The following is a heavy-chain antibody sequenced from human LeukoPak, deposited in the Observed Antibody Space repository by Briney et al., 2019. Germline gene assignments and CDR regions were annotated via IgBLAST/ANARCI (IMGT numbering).Heavy chain of an antibody. D-gene: IGHD5-18*01. CDR3: ARDLRGYSYGNFDY. CDR1: GGSFSGYY. CDR2: INHSGST. Sequence: SETLSLTCAVYGGSFSGYYWSWIRQPPGKGLEWIGEINHSGSTNYNPSLKSRVTISVDMSKNQFSLKLSSVTAADTAVYYCARDLRGYSYGNFDYWGQGTLVTVSS. V-gene: IGHV4-34*01. J-gene: IGHJ4*02.